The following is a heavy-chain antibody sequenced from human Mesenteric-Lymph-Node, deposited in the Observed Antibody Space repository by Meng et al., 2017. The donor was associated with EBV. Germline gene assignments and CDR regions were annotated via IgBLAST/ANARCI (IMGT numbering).Heavy chain of an antibody. J-gene: IGHJ5*02. CDR1: GVSISSSHW. V-gene: IGHV4-4*02. D-gene: IGHD2-15*01. Sequence: HVQPRGAGPGLVKPSGTLSLPRAVSGVSISSSHWWSWVRQSPGKGLQWIGDIYHSGTTNYNPSLKSRLTISVDKSNNHFSLKLTSVTAADTAVYYCARARGYCSGGACSFWFDPWGQGTLVTVSS. CDR2: IYHSGTT. CDR3: ARARGYCSGGACSFWFDP.